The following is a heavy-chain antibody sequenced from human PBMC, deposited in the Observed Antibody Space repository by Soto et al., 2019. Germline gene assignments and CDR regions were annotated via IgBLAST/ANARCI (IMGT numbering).Heavy chain of an antibody. CDR2: IYYSGST. V-gene: IGHV4-31*03. D-gene: IGHD2-21*02. J-gene: IGHJ6*02. CDR1: GGSISSGGYY. Sequence: QVQLQESGPGLVKPSQTLSLTCTVSGGSISSGGYYWSWIRQHPGKGLEWIGYIYYSGSTYYNPSLKSRVTISVDTSKNQFSLKLSSVTAADTAVYYCARDGLAMVVTAKPDYYYYGMDVWGQGTTVTVSS. CDR3: ARDGLAMVVTAKPDYYYYGMDV.